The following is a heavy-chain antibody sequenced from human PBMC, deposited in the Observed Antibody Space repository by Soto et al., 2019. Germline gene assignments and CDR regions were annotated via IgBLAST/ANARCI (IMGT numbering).Heavy chain of an antibody. D-gene: IGHD6-19*01. V-gene: IGHV3-23*01. CDR1: GFTFSSYA. CDR3: GKDKSGWYKPAAPAHRVFLKAYGRDV. J-gene: IGHJ6*02. Sequence: GGSLRLSCAASGFTFSSYAMSWVRQAPGKGLEWVSAISGSGGSTYYADSVKGRFTISRDNSKNTLYLQMNSLRAEDTAVYYCGKDKSGWYKPAAPAHRVFLKAYGRDVWGQGTRVTVSS. CDR2: ISGSGGST.